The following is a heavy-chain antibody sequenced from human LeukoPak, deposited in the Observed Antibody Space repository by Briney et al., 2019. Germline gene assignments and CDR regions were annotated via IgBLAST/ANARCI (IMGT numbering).Heavy chain of an antibody. Sequence: GRSLRLSCAASRFTFSSYAMSWVRQAPGKWLEWVSVISATDGSTYYADSVKGRFTISRDNSKNTLYLQMNSLRAEDTAVYYCANFYFDSAGCYKEGGCDYYMDVWGKGTTATVSS. V-gene: IGHV3-23*01. D-gene: IGHD3-22*01. CDR1: RFTFSSYA. CDR2: ISATDGST. J-gene: IGHJ6*03. CDR3: ANFYFDSAGCYKEGGCDYYMDV.